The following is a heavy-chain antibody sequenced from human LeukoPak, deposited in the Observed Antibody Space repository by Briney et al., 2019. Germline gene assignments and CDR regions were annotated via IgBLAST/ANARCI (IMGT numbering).Heavy chain of an antibody. CDR1: GFTFSSYS. CDR3: ARSLEWSDLYYFDY. CDR2: ISSSSSYI. J-gene: IGHJ4*02. Sequence: GGSLRLSCAASGFTFSSYSMNWVRQAPGKGLEWVSSISSSSSYIYYADSVKSRFTISRDNAKNSLYLQMDSLRAEDTAVYYYARSLEWSDLYYFDYWGQGTLVTVSS. V-gene: IGHV3-21*01. D-gene: IGHD3-3*01.